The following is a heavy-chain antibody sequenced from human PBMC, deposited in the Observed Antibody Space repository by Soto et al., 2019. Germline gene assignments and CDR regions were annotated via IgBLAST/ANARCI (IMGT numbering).Heavy chain of an antibody. CDR2: ISSDGETK. CDR3: AKEVAVAGDLDY. D-gene: IGHD6-19*01. Sequence: GGSLRLSCVASGFIFSSYGIHWVRQAPGKGLEWVGVISSDGETKYYADSVKGRFTISRDNSKNTMYLQMESLRPEDTAVYYCAKEVAVAGDLDYWGRGTLVTVSS. J-gene: IGHJ4*01. V-gene: IGHV3-30*18. CDR1: GFIFSSYG.